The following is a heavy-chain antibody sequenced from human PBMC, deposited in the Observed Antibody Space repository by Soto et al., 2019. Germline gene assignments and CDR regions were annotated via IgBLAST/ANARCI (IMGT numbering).Heavy chain of an antibody. CDR2: ISYGGSNK. V-gene: IGHV3-30*18. CDR1: GFTFSSCG. D-gene: IGHD1-26*01. J-gene: IGHJ4*02. CDR3: AKEEGSGTFDY. Sequence: GGSLRLSCAASGFTFSSCGMHWVRQAPGKGLEWVAFISYGGSNKYYADSVKGRFTISRDNSKNTLYLQVNSLRAEDTAVYYCAKEEGSGTFDYWGQGTLVTVSS.